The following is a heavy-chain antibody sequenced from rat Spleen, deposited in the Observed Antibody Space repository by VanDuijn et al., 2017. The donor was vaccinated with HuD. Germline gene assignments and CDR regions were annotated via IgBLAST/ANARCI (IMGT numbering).Heavy chain of an antibody. V-gene: IGHV5S10*01. CDR3: ARHGRGETTYYYVLDA. D-gene: IGHD4-3*01. J-gene: IGHJ4*01. CDR1: GFTFSDYA. CDR2: IIYDGTRT. Sequence: EVQLVESGGGLVQPGNSLKLSCAASGFTFSDYAVAWVRQSPKKGLEWVATIIYDGTRTYYRDSVKGRFTISRDNAKSILYLQMDSLKSEDTATYYCARHGRGETTYYYVLDAWGQGASVTVSS.